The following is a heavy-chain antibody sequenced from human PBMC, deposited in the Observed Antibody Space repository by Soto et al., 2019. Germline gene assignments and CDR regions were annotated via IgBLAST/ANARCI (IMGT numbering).Heavy chain of an antibody. Sequence: GASVKVSCKASGYTFTSFGMSWVRPAPGQGLEWMGWISAYNGNKKYAQKLQGRVTMTTDTSTSTANMEMRSMRSDNTAVYYSKRDLGQELVNQWGQGTLVTVSS. CDR2: ISAYNGNK. CDR3: KRDLGQELVNQ. CDR1: GYTFTSFG. D-gene: IGHD1-1*01. J-gene: IGHJ4*02. V-gene: IGHV1-18*01.